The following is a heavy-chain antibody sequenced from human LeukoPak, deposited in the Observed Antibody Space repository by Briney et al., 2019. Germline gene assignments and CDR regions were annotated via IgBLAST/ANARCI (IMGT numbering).Heavy chain of an antibody. J-gene: IGHJ4*02. Sequence: PSETLSLTCTVSGGSISSSNYYWGWVRQPPGKGLEWIGSFYYSGSAYYNPSLKRRVTISSDTSKNQFSLRLTSMTAADAAVYYCVRDRELTYWGQGTLVTVSS. V-gene: IGHV4-39*07. CDR1: GGSISSSNYY. D-gene: IGHD5-24*01. CDR2: FYYSGSA. CDR3: VRDRELTY.